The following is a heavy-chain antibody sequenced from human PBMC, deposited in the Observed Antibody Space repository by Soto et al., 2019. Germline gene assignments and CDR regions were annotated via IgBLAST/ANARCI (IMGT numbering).Heavy chain of an antibody. J-gene: IGHJ4*02. D-gene: IGHD7-27*01. V-gene: IGHV1-18*01. CDR3: ARRTLGSAIGIGDY. CDR1: GYTFTMYG. CDR2: ITADNGDT. Sequence: ASVKVSCKTSGYTFTMYGISWVRQAPGQGLEWLGWITADNGDTKYAQKAQDRVTVTMDTSTTTAYMELRSLTSDDTAVYYCARRTLGSAIGIGDYWGQ.